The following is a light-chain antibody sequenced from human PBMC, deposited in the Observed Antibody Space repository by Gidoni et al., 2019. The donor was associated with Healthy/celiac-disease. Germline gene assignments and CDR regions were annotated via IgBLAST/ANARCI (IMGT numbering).Light chain of an antibody. Sequence: DIVMTQSPLSLPVTPGEPASISCRSSQSLLHSNGYNYLDWYLQKPGQSPKLLIYLGSNRASGVPDRFSGSGSGTDFTLKISRVEAEDVGVYYCMQALRALTFGGGTKVEIK. J-gene: IGKJ4*01. V-gene: IGKV2-28*01. CDR1: QSLLHSNGYNY. CDR2: LGS. CDR3: MQALRALT.